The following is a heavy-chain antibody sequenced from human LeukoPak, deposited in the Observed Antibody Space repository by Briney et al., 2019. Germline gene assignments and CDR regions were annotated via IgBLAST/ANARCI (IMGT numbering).Heavy chain of an antibody. CDR2: TYFRSKWYY. CDR3: ARSAVGGHNDY. V-gene: IGHV6-1*01. D-gene: IGHD3-16*01. J-gene: IGHJ4*02. Sequence: SQTLSLTCAISGDSVSSNSAAWVWFRQSPSRGLEWLARTYFRSKWYYDYAVSVRSRIVISPDTSKNQFSLQLNSVTPDDTAVFFCARSAVGGHNDYRGQGTLVTVSS. CDR1: GDSVSSNSAA.